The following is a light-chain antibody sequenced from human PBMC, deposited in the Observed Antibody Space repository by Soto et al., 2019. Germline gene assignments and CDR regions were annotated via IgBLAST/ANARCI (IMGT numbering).Light chain of an antibody. CDR3: QQYNPYSPYT. J-gene: IGKJ2*01. Sequence: DIQMTQFPSTLSASIGDRVTITCRASQTVGSWLAWYQQKPGKAPKLLIYKASNLESGVPSRFSGSGSGTEFTLTISSLQPDDFATYYCQQYNPYSPYTFGQGTRLEIK. V-gene: IGKV1-5*03. CDR2: KAS. CDR1: QTVGSW.